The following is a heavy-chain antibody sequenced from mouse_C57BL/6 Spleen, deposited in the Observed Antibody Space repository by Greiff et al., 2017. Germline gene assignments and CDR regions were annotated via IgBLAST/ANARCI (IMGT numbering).Heavy chain of an antibody. D-gene: IGHD2-12*01. CDR1: GYTFTSYW. CDR2: IDPSSGGT. Sequence: QVTLKESGAELVKPGASVKLSCKASGYTFTSYWMHWVKQRPGRGLEWIGRIDPSSGGTKYNEKFKSKATLTVDKPSSTAYMQLSSLTYDDSAVYYCARGDDGAWFADWGQGTLVTVSA. CDR3: ARGDDGAWFAD. V-gene: IGHV1-72*01. J-gene: IGHJ3*01.